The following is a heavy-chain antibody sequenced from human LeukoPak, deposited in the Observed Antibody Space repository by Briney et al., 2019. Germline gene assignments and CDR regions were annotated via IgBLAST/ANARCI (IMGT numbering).Heavy chain of an antibody. Sequence: PSETLSLTCTVSGGSISSSSYYWGWIRQPPGKGLEWIGSIYYSGSTYYTPSLRSRVTISVDTSKNQFSLKLSSVTAADTAVYYCARQGRTSSGWYSSYYYGMDVWGQGTTVTVSS. CDR3: ARQGRTSSGWYSSYYYGMDV. CDR2: IYYSGST. CDR1: GGSISSSSYY. D-gene: IGHD6-19*01. V-gene: IGHV4-39*01. J-gene: IGHJ6*02.